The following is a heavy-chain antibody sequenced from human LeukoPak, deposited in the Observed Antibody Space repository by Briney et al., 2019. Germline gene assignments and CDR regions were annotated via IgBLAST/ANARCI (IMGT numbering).Heavy chain of an antibody. CDR3: VRTPPNWGADY. J-gene: IGHJ4*02. V-gene: IGHV1-8*01. CDR1: GYTFTSYD. D-gene: IGHD7-27*01. CDR2: MSPNSGIT. Sequence: ASVKVSCKASGYTFTSYDINWVRQATGQGLEWMGWMSPNSGITGYAQKFQGRVTMTRNTAISTAYMELSSLRSEDTAVYYCVRTPPNWGADYWGQGTLVTVSS.